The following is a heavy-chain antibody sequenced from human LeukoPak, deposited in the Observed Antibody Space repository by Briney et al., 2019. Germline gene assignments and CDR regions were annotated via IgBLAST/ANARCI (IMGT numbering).Heavy chain of an antibody. CDR2: IYYSGST. Sequence: SETLSLTCTVSGGSISSSSYYWGWIRQPPGKGLEWIGSIYYSGSTYYNPSLKSRVTISVDTSKNQFSLKLSSVTAADTAVYYCARVILGVDTAMAPPYYYYYMDVWGKGTTVTVSS. CDR1: GGSISSSSYY. CDR3: ARVILGVDTAMAPPYYYYYMDV. D-gene: IGHD5-18*01. V-gene: IGHV4-39*07. J-gene: IGHJ6*03.